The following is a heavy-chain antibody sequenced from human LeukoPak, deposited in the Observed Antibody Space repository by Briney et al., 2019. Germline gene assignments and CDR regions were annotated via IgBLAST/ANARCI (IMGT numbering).Heavy chain of an antibody. V-gene: IGHV3-21*01. D-gene: IGHD1-26*01. CDR3: AREVISEGATHFDY. CDR1: GFTFSSYE. Sequence: KPGGSLRLSCAASGFTFSSYEMNWVRQAPGKGLEWVSSISSSSSYIYYADSVKGRFTISRDNAKNSLYLQMNSLRAEDTAVYYCAREVISEGATHFDYWGQGTLVTVSS. J-gene: IGHJ4*02. CDR2: ISSSSSYI.